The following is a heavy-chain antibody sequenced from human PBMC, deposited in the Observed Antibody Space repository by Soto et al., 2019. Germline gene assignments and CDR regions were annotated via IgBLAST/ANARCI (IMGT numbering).Heavy chain of an antibody. J-gene: IGHJ6*02. CDR3: ARQPSNGQWFL. V-gene: IGHV5-51*01. D-gene: IGHD3-22*01. CDR2: IYPGDSDI. CDR1: EYSFTSYW. Sequence: AESLKISCKGSEYSFTSYWIGWVRQMPGKGLEWMGMIYPGDSDIRYSPSFQGQVTISADKSISTAYLPWSSLKASDTAMYYCARQPSNGQWFLWGHGTTVTVSS.